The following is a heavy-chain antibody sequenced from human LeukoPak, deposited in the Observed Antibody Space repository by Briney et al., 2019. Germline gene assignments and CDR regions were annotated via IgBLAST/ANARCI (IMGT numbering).Heavy chain of an antibody. CDR1: GGSFSGYY. Sequence: SETLSLTCAVYGGSFSGYYWSWIRQPPGKGLEWIGEINHSGSTNYNPSLKSRVTISVDTSKNQFSLKLSSVTAADTAVYYCARDSPRYYYYYMDVWGKGTTVTVSS. CDR3: ARDSPRYYYYYMDV. J-gene: IGHJ6*03. V-gene: IGHV4-34*01. CDR2: INHSGST. D-gene: IGHD2-15*01.